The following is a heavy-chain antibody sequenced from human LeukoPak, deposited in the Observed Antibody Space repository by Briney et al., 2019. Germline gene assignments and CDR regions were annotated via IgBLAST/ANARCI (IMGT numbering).Heavy chain of an antibody. V-gene: IGHV4-34*01. CDR2: INHSGST. J-gene: IGHJ5*02. CDR3: WRGVRGGTLNSSIKGFDP. D-gene: IGHD6-13*01. CDR1: GGSFSGYY. Sequence: SETLSLTCAVYGGSFSGYYWSWIRQPPGKGLEWIGEINHSGSTNYNPSLKSRVTISVDTSKNQFSLKLSSVTAADPAWYYCWRGVRGGTLNSSIKGFDPWGQGTLVTVSS.